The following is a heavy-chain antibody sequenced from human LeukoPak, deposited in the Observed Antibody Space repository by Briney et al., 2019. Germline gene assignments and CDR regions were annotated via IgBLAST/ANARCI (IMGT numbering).Heavy chain of an antibody. CDR2: IYYSGST. Sequence: SETLSLTCTVYGGSISSYYRSWIRQPPGKGLEWIGYIYYSGSTNYNPSLKSRVTISVDTSKNQFSLKLSSVTAADTAVYYCARGRIVGATVYWYFDLWGRGTLVTVSS. CDR1: GGSISSYY. CDR3: ARGRIVGATVYWYFDL. D-gene: IGHD1-26*01. V-gene: IGHV4-59*01. J-gene: IGHJ2*01.